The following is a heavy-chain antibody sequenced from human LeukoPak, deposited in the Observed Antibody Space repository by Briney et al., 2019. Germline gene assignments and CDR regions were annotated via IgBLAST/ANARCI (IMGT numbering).Heavy chain of an antibody. Sequence: SETLSLTCTVSGGSISSGTYFWSWIRQPAGKGLEWIGRIYTRGSTSYNPSLTSRVTISVDTSKNQFSLKLTSVTAADTAVYYCARTHYLRFLEDHYYYYMDVWGKGTTVTVSS. CDR2: IYTRGST. J-gene: IGHJ6*03. CDR1: GGSISSGTYF. D-gene: IGHD3-3*01. V-gene: IGHV4-61*02. CDR3: ARTHYLRFLEDHYYYYMDV.